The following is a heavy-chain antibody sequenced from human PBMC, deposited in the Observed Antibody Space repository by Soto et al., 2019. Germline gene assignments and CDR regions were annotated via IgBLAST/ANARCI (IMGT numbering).Heavy chain of an antibody. CDR2: IYYSGST. J-gene: IGHJ3*02. Sequence: PSETLSLTCTVSGGSISSGDYYWSWIRQPPGKGLEWIGYIYYSGSTYYNPSLKSRVTISVDTSKNQFSLKLSSVTAADTAVYYCARESSYYDSSGYDDAFDIWGQGTMVTVSS. CDR1: GGSISSGDYY. V-gene: IGHV4-30-4*01. D-gene: IGHD3-22*01. CDR3: ARESSYYDSSGYDDAFDI.